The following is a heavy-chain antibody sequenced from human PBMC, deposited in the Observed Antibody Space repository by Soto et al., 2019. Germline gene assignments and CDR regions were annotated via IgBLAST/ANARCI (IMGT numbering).Heavy chain of an antibody. J-gene: IGHJ4*02. V-gene: IGHV3-23*01. CDR3: AKDGPYSGYADY. D-gene: IGHD3-22*01. CDR1: GFTFSSYA. CDR2: ISGSGINT. Sequence: GGSLRLSCAASGFTFSSYALSWVRQAPGKGLEWVSVISGSGINTYYADSAKGRFTVSRDNSKNTMYLQMNSLRAEDTAVYYCAKDGPYSGYADYWGQGTLVTVSS.